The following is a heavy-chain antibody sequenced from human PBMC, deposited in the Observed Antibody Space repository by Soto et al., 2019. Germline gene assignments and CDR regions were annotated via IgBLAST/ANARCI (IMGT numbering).Heavy chain of an antibody. Sequence: QVQLVQSGAAVKKPGSSVKVSCKASGGTFSSYAISWVRQAPGQGLEWMGGIIPISGTANYAQKFQGRVTFTADESTRTAYMELCTMISEDTAVYYCARSQGSSTSLDIYYYYYYGMDVCGQGTTVTVSS. D-gene: IGHD2-2*01. CDR3: ARSQGSSTSLDIYYYYYYGMDV. CDR2: IIPISGTA. J-gene: IGHJ6*02. V-gene: IGHV1-69*01. CDR1: GGTFSSYA.